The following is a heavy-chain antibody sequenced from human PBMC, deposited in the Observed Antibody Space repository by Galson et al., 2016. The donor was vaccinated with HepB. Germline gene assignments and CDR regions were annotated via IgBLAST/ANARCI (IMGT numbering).Heavy chain of an antibody. Sequence: SLRLSCAASGFTFNFYWMSWVRQASGKGLEWVANIKEDGSAKYYVDSVKGRFTISRDDARNSVYLQMNSLRAEDTAVYYCARQYCSSTKCYTDVFDIWAKGQWSPSLQ. CDR3: ARQYCSSTKCYTDVFDI. CDR2: IKEDGSAK. CDR1: GFTFNFYW. J-gene: IGHJ3*02. V-gene: IGHV3-7*01. D-gene: IGHD2-2*02.